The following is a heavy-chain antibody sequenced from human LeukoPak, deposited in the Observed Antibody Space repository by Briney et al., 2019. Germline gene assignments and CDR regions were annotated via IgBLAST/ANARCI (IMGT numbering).Heavy chain of an antibody. V-gene: IGHV1-2*02. CDR1: GYTFNGYY. J-gene: IGHJ6*02. Sequence: ASVKVSCKASGYTFNGYYVHWVRQAPGQGLEWMGWINAYTGATKSAQRFQGRVTMTRDTSVNTAYMVLSRLTSDDRAVYYCARSYDIMTGYSHGDMGPYNPYGLDVWGQGTTVTVSS. D-gene: IGHD3-9*01. CDR3: ARSYDIMTGYSHGDMGPYNPYGLDV. CDR2: INAYTGAT.